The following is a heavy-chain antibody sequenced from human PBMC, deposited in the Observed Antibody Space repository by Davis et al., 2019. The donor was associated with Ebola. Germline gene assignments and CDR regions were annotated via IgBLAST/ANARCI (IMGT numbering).Heavy chain of an antibody. V-gene: IGHV1-2*06. Sequence: ASVKVSCKASGYTFTGYYMHWVRQAPGQGLEWMGRINTNSGGTNYAQKFQGRVTMTRDTSISTAYMELSRLRSDDTAVYYCARETYYYGSGTSGYGMDVWGKGTTVTVSS. J-gene: IGHJ6*04. CDR1: GYTFTGYY. CDR2: INTNSGGT. CDR3: ARETYYYGSGTSGYGMDV. D-gene: IGHD3-10*01.